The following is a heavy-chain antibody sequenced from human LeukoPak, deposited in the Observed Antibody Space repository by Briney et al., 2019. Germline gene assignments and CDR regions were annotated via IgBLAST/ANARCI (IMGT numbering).Heavy chain of an antibody. CDR3: ARAEPPDVFDY. D-gene: IGHD1-14*01. CDR2: IIPILGIA. CDR1: GYTFTSYY. Sequence: SVKVSCKASGYTFTSYYMHWVRQAPGQGLEWMGRIIPILGIANYAQKFQGRVTITADKSTSTAYMELSSLRPEDTAVYYCARAEPPDVFDYWGQGTLVTVSS. V-gene: IGHV1-69*02. J-gene: IGHJ4*02.